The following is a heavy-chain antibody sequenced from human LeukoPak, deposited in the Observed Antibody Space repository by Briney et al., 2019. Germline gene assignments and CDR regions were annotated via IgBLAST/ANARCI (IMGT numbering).Heavy chain of an antibody. Sequence: PGASVKVSCKASGYTFTSYYMHWVRQAPGQGLEWMGIINPSGGSTSYAQKFQGRVTMTRDMSTSTVYMELSSLRSEDTAVYYCARADSSGYSFDYWGQGTLVTVSS. CDR2: INPSGGST. CDR3: ARADSSGYSFDY. CDR1: GYTFTSYY. V-gene: IGHV1-46*01. J-gene: IGHJ4*02. D-gene: IGHD3-22*01.